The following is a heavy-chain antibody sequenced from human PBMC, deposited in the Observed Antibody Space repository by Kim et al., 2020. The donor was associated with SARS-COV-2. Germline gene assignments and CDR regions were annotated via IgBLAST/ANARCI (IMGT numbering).Heavy chain of an antibody. CDR3: AREVGAAAATFDY. Sequence: ASVKVSCKASGYTFTNYIMNWVRQAPGQGLEWMGWIKTNTGNPTYAQGFTGRFVFSLDTSVSTAYLQISSLKAEDTAIYYCAREVGAAAATFDYWGQGTLVTVSS. CDR2: IKTNTGNP. J-gene: IGHJ4*02. V-gene: IGHV7-4-1*02. CDR1: GYTFTNYI. D-gene: IGHD6-13*01.